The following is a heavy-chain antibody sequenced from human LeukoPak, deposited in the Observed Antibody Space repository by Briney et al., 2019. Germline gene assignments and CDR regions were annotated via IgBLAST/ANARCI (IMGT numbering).Heavy chain of an antibody. J-gene: IGHJ4*02. CDR2: MNSFSDSTI. CDR1: GFNFNKYS. CDR3: GRVGKYYDIDY. Sequence: PGGSLRLSCVASGFNFNKYSMNWVRQAPGKGLEWVSYMNSFSDSTIYYSASVKGRFTISRDNAKNSLYLQMNSLRVEDTAVYYCGRVGKYYDIDYWGQGTLVTVSS. D-gene: IGHD3-3*01. V-gene: IGHV3-48*01.